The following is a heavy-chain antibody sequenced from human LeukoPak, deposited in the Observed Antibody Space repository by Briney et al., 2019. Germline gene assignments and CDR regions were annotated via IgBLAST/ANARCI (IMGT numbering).Heavy chain of an antibody. D-gene: IGHD2-2*02. J-gene: IGHJ4*02. CDR1: GFTFSSYG. Sequence: GGSLRLSCAASGFTFSSYGMHWVRQAPGKGLEWVAVISYDGSNKYYADSVKGRFTISRDNSKNTLYLQMNSLRAEDTAVYYCAREGYCSSTSCYIGSFLDYWGQGTLVTVSS. CDR2: ISYDGSNK. V-gene: IGHV3-30*19. CDR3: AREGYCSSTSCYIGSFLDY.